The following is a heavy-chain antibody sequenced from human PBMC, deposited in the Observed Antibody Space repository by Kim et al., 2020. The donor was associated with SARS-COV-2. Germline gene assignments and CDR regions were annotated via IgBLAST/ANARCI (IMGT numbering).Heavy chain of an antibody. CDR1: GYTFTSYY. CDR2: INPSGGST. D-gene: IGHD6-13*01. V-gene: IGHV1-46*01. J-gene: IGHJ3*02. CDR3: ARRGGAAAGRGGAFDI. Sequence: ASVKVSCKASGYTFTSYYMHWVRQAPGQGLEWMGIINPSGGSTSYAQKFQGRVTMTRDTSTSTVYMELSSLRSEDTAVYYCARRGGAAAGRGGAFDIWGQGTMVTVSS.